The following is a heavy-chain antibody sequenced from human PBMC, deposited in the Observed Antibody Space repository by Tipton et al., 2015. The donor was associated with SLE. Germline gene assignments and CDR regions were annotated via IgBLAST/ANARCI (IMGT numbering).Heavy chain of an antibody. J-gene: IGHJ4*02. CDR2: IKHSGST. V-gene: IGHV4-34*01. CDR3: ARSPYTSGWSATAGDY. D-gene: IGHD6-19*01. CDR1: GGSFRGYY. Sequence: TLSLTCAVYGGSFRGYYWSWIRHSPEKGLEWIGEIKHSGSTNYNPSLKSRVIITVDTSNNHFSLHLTSVTAADTAVYYCARSPYTSGWSATAGDYWGQGTLVTVSS.